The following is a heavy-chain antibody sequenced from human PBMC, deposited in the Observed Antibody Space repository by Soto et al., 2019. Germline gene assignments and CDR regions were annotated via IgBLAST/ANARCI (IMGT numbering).Heavy chain of an antibody. V-gene: IGHV1-69*01. CDR3: ARASDSTWYNWFDP. CDR2: IIPIFGTT. J-gene: IGHJ5*02. Sequence: QVQLVQSGAEVKKPGSSVKISCKTSGGNFSRNGISWVRQAPGPGLEWMGGIIPIFGTTNYAHKFRGRVTVTAEESTGTVYMVMNSMRSEYTAVYYCARASDSTWYNWFDPWGQGHLVTVSS. CDR1: GGNFSRNG. D-gene: IGHD6-13*01.